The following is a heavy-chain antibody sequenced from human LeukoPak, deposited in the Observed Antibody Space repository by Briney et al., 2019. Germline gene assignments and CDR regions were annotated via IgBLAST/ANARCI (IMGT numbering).Heavy chain of an antibody. CDR2: INHSGST. Sequence: PSETLSLTCAVYGGSFSGYYWSWIRQPPGKGLEWIGEINHSGSTNYNPSLKSRVTISVDTSKNQFSLKLSSVTAADTAVYYCARDSYYYYGTDVWGKGTTVTVSS. V-gene: IGHV4-34*01. CDR1: GGSFSGYY. CDR3: ARDSYYYYGTDV. J-gene: IGHJ6*04.